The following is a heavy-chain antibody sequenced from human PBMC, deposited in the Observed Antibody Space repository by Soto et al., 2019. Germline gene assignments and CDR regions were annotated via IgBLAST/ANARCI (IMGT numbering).Heavy chain of an antibody. D-gene: IGHD3-10*01. Sequence: SETLSLTCAVYGGSFSGYYWSWIRQPPGKGLEWIGEINNGGSSNYNPSLKSRVSMSVGTSNNQFSLKLTSVTAADTAVYYCARGRGDGYNQDWYFDLWGRGTLVTVS. J-gene: IGHJ2*01. V-gene: IGHV4-34*01. CDR3: ARGRGDGYNQDWYFDL. CDR1: GGSFSGYY. CDR2: INNGGSS.